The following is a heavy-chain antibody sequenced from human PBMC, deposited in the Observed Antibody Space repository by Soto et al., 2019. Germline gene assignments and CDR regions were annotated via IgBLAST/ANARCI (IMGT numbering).Heavy chain of an antibody. Sequence: SETLSRTCLFSDSSISSGYYWCWVRQSPGKGLEWIGSIYHSGTSYSNPSLKSRVTISIDTSKNQVSLKLTSVTAADTAVYYCARLLPGTVDYWGQGTLVTVSS. CDR2: IYHSGTS. V-gene: IGHV4-38-2*01. CDR1: DSSISSGYY. CDR3: ARLLPGTVDY. J-gene: IGHJ4*02.